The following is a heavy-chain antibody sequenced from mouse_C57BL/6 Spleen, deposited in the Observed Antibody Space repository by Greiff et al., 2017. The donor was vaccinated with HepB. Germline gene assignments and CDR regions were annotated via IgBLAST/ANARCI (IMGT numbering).Heavy chain of an antibody. CDR1: GYSITSGYY. J-gene: IGHJ2*01. V-gene: IGHV3-6*01. Sequence: VQLKESGPGLVKPSQSLSLTCSVTGYSITSGYYCNWIRQFPGNKLEWMGYISYDGSNNYNPSLKNRISITRDTSKNQFFLKLNSVTTEDTATYYCAEGYYLDYWGQGTTLTVSS. CDR2: ISYDGSN. CDR3: AEGYYLDY.